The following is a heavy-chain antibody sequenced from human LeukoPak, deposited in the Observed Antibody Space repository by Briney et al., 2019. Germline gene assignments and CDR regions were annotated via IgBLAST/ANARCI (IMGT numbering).Heavy chain of an antibody. Sequence: GGSLRLSCAASGFAFSSYAMSWVRQAPGKGLEWVSAISGSGGSTYYADSVKGRFTTSRDNSKNTLYLQMNSLRAEDTAVYYCAKVPPYTSGSDYWGQGTLVTVSS. CDR2: ISGSGGST. D-gene: IGHD6-19*01. J-gene: IGHJ4*02. CDR3: AKVPPYTSGSDY. V-gene: IGHV3-23*01. CDR1: GFAFSSYA.